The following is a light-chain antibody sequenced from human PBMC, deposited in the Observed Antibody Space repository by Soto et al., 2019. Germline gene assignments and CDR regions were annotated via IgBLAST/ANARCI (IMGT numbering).Light chain of an antibody. Sequence: IVMTPSPATLSVSPGERATLSCRASQSVSSSLAWYQQTPGQAPRLLIYGTSSRATGIPDRFSGSGSGTDFTLTISRLEPEDFAVYYCQQYGSSPPDTFGQGTRLEIK. V-gene: IGKV3-20*01. J-gene: IGKJ5*01. CDR1: QSVSSS. CDR2: GTS. CDR3: QQYGSSPPDT.